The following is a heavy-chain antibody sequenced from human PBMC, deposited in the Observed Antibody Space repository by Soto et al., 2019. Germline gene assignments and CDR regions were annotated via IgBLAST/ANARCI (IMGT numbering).Heavy chain of an antibody. Sequence: GGSLRLSCAASGFTFSSYAMSWVRQAPGKGLEWVSAISGSGGSTYYADSVKGRFTISRDNSKNTLYLQMNSLRAEDTAVYYCAKAGLRFLEWFHEQFDYWGQGTLVTVSS. J-gene: IGHJ4*02. CDR1: GFTFSSYA. CDR2: ISGSGGST. D-gene: IGHD3-3*01. V-gene: IGHV3-23*01. CDR3: AKAGLRFLEWFHEQFDY.